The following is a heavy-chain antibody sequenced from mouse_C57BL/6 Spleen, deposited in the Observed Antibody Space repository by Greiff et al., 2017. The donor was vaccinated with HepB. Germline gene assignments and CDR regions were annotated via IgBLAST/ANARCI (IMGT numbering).Heavy chain of an antibody. CDR2: IRNKANGYTT. V-gene: IGHV7-3*01. Sequence: EVMLVESGGGLVQPGGSLSLSCAASGSTFTDYYMSWVRQPPGKALEWLGFIRNKANGYTTEYSASVKGRFTITRDNSQSILYLQMNALRAEDSATYYCASPYGNYVGWYFDVWGTGTTVTVSS. CDR3: ASPYGNYVGWYFDV. CDR1: GSTFTDYY. D-gene: IGHD2-1*01. J-gene: IGHJ1*03.